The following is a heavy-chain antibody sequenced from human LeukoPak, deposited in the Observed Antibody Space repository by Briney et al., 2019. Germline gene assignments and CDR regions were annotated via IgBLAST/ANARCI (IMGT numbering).Heavy chain of an antibody. CDR3: ARDGRYCSSTSCYAGNWFDP. CDR2: INPNSGGT. V-gene: IGHV1-2*02. D-gene: IGHD2-2*01. CDR1: GYTFTGYY. J-gene: IGHJ5*02. Sequence: ASVKVSYKASGYTFTGYYMHWVRQAPGQGLEWMGWINPNSGGTNYAQKFQGKVTMTRDTSISTAYMELSRLRSDDTAVYYCARDGRYCSSTSCYAGNWFDPWGQGTLVTVSS.